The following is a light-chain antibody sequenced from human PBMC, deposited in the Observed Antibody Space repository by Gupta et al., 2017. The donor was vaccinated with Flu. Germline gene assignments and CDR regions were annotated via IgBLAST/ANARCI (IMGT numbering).Light chain of an antibody. J-gene: IGKJ2*01. CDR3: QHDNNDPLT. V-gene: IGKV1-5*03. CDR1: QSISSR. Sequence: EIQMTQSTSTLSASVGDRVTITCRASQSISSRLAWYQQKPGKAPKLLISAASRVESGVPSRFSGSASATYFTLTISILHPDDFANYYCQHDNNDPLTFGEGTKMEIK. CDR2: AAS.